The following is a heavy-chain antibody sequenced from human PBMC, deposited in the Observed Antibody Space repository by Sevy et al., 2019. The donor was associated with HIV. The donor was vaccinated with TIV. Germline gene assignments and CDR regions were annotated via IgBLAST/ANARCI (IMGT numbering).Heavy chain of an antibody. J-gene: IGHJ6*02. CDR2: LWYDGSNK. CDR3: ARGGDGYSYGYDYYYYGMDV. CDR1: GFTFSSYG. V-gene: IGHV3-33*01. Sequence: GGSLRLSCAASGFTFSSYGMHWVRQAPGKGLEWVAVLWYDGSNKYYADSVKGRFTISRDNSKNTLYLQMNSLRAEDTAVYYCARGGDGYSYGYDYYYYGMDVWGQGTTVTVSS. D-gene: IGHD5-18*01.